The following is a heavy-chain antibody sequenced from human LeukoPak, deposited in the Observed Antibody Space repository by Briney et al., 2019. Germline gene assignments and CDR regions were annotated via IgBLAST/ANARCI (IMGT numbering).Heavy chain of an antibody. CDR2: VSADGSST. J-gene: IGHJ5*02. CDR1: GFTFRGYW. CDR3: TRDKYGGTFDP. D-gene: IGHD2-15*01. V-gene: IGHV3-74*01. Sequence: GGSLRHSGVASGFTFRGYWMHWGRQGPGKGLVWVSRVSADGSSTNYADAVKGRFTISRDNAKNTVDLQMSGLRAEDTAIYYCTRDKYGGTFDPWGQGTLVTVSS.